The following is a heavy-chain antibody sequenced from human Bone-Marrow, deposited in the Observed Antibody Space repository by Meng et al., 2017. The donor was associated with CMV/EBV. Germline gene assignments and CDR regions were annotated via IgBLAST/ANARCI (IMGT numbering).Heavy chain of an antibody. V-gene: IGHV3-9*01. D-gene: IGHD6-19*01. CDR3: AKDKQWLVGGYYFDY. Sequence: SLKISCAASGFTFSSYGMHWVRQAPGKGLEWVSGISWNSGSIGYADSVKGRFTISRDNAKNSLYLQMNSLRAEDTALYYCAKDKQWLVGGYYFDYWGQGTLVTVSS. J-gene: IGHJ4*02. CDR1: GFTFSSYG. CDR2: ISWNSGSI.